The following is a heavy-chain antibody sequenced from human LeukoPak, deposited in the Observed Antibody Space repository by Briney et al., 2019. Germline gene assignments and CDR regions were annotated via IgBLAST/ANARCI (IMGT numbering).Heavy chain of an antibody. D-gene: IGHD3-3*01. V-gene: IGHV3-74*01. CDR3: ARDRRITIFGVVTDNWFDP. J-gene: IGHJ5*02. Sequence: GRSLRLSCAASGFTFSSYWMHWVRQAPGKGLVWVSRINSDGSSTSYADSVKGRFTISRDNAKNTLYLQMNSLRAEDTAVYYCARDRRITIFGVVTDNWFDPWGQGTLVTVSS. CDR2: INSDGSST. CDR1: GFTFSSYW.